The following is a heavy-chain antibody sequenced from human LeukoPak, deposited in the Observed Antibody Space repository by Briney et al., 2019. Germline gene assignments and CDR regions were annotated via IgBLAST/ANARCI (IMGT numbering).Heavy chain of an antibody. CDR2: IRSKANSYAT. CDR3: AKGRGGNWGSFDY. CDR1: GFTFSGSA. V-gene: IGHV3-73*01. D-gene: IGHD7-27*01. J-gene: IGHJ4*02. Sequence: GGSLRLSCAASGFTFSGSAMHWVRQASGKGLEWVGRIRSKANSYATAYAASVKGRFTISRDDSKNTAYLQMNSLRAEDTAVYYCAKGRGGNWGSFDYWGQGTLVTVSS.